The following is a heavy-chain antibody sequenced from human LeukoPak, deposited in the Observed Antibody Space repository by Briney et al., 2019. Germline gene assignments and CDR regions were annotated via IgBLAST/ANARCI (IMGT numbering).Heavy chain of an antibody. CDR3: ARRAALPSYYYMDV. J-gene: IGHJ6*03. CDR1: GDSISTYH. CDR2: ISSTGST. V-gene: IGHV4-4*09. Sequence: ASETLSLTCTVSGDSISTYHWSWIRQPPGTGLEWIGYISSTGSTNYNPSLKSRVTISVDTSKNQFSLKLSSVTAADTAVYYCARRAALPSYYYMDVWGQGTTVTVSS. D-gene: IGHD2-15*01.